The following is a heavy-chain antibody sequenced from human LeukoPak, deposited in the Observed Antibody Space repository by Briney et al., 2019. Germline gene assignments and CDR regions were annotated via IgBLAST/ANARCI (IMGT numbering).Heavy chain of an antibody. Sequence: GGSLRLSCAASGFTFSSSAMSWVRQAPGKGLEWLSAISNNGGYTYYADSVQGRFTISRDNSKSTLCLQMNSLRAEDTAVYYCAKQLGYCSDGSCYFPYWGQGTLVTVSS. D-gene: IGHD2-15*01. CDR3: AKQLGYCSDGSCYFPY. CDR2: ISNNGGYT. V-gene: IGHV3-23*01. CDR1: GFTFSSSA. J-gene: IGHJ4*02.